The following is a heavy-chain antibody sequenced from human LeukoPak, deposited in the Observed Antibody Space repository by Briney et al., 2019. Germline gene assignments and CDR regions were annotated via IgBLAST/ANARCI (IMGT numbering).Heavy chain of an antibody. Sequence: ASVKVSCKASGYTFTSYGISWVRQAPGQGLEWMGWISAYNGNTNYAQKLQGRVTMTTDTSTSTAYMELRSLRSDDTAVYYCARNDDFWSGYYSSFDPRGQGTLVTVSS. J-gene: IGHJ5*02. CDR2: ISAYNGNT. V-gene: IGHV1-18*01. CDR1: GYTFTSYG. CDR3: ARNDDFWSGYYSSFDP. D-gene: IGHD3-3*01.